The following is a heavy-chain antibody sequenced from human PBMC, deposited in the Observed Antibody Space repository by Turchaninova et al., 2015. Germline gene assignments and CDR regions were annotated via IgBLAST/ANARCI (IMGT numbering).Heavy chain of an antibody. Sequence: QVRLVESGGGVVQPGRSLSLSCEASGLTFRNYAMHGVRQAPDRRLEYVGFISYDPTDQNYAATVRGQFTISRDNSKNTLYLQMNSLYTEDTALYYCARDGGGGYNQIDFWGQGTLVTVSS. V-gene: IGHV3-30*17. CDR2: ISYDPTDQ. CDR3: ARDGGGGYNQIDF. CDR1: GLTFRNYA. J-gene: IGHJ4*02. D-gene: IGHD5-24*01.